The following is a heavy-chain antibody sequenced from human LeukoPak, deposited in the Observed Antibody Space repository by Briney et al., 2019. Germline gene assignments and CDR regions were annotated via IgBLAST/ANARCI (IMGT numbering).Heavy chain of an antibody. CDR2: ISSSSSTI. J-gene: IGHJ4*02. CDR1: GFTFSSYS. V-gene: IGHV3-48*01. Sequence: GGSLRLSCAASGFTFSSYSMNWVRQAPGKGLEWVSYISSSSSTIYYADSVKGRFTISRDNAKNSLYLQMNSMRAEDTDVYYCARALYYDFWSGFDYWGQGTLVTVSS. CDR3: ARALYYDFWSGFDY. D-gene: IGHD3-3*01.